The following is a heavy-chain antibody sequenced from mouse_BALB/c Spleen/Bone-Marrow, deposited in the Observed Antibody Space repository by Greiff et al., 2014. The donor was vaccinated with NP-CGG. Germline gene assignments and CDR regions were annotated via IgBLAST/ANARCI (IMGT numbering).Heavy chain of an antibody. J-gene: IGHJ4*01. CDR2: IDPANGNT. CDR3: ARYRYYGSSYAMDY. CDR1: GFNIKDTY. Sequence: EVHLVESGAELVKPGASVKLSCTASGFNIKDTYIHWVMQRPEQGLEWIGRIDPANGNTKYDPKFQGKATITADTSSNTAYLQLSSLTSEDTAVYYCARYRYYGSSYAMDYWGQGTSVTVSS. D-gene: IGHD1-1*01. V-gene: IGHV14-3*02.